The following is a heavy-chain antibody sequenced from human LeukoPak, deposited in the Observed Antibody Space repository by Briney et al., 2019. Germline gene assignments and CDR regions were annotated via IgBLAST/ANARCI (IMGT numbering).Heavy chain of an antibody. D-gene: IGHD3-10*01. J-gene: IGHJ4*02. CDR2: IYYSGST. V-gene: IGHV4-39*01. Sequence: SETLSLTCTVSGGSISSSSYYWGWIRQPPGKGLEWIGSIYYSGSTYYNPSLKSRVTISVDTSKNQFPLKLSSVTAADTAVYYCASGKMVQGVIIPFDYWGQGTLVTVSS. CDR1: GGSISSSSYY. CDR3: ASGKMVQGVIIPFDY.